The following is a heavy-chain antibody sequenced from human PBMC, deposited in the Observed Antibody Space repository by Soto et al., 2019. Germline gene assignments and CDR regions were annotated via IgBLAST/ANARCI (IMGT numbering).Heavy chain of an antibody. J-gene: IGHJ6*02. CDR3: ARSFTTVTTRAYGMDV. Sequence: EVQLVESGGGLVQPGGSLRRSWAASGFTFSSYWWSWFRQAPGTGLEWVANIKQDGSEKYYVDSVKGRFTISRDNAKNSLYLQMNSLRAEDTAVYYCARSFTTVTTRAYGMDVWGQGTTVTVSS. CDR1: GFTFSSYW. CDR2: IKQDGSEK. D-gene: IGHD4-17*01. V-gene: IGHV3-7*01.